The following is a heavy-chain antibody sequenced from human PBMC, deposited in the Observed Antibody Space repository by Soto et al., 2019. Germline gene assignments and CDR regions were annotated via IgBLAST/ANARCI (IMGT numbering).Heavy chain of an antibody. D-gene: IGHD3-16*01. Sequence: QITLKESGPTLVKPTQTLTLTCTYSGFSLRTTGVGVGWIRQPPGKALEWLGIFYWDDDKRYSPSLKNRLTLTNDISKSQVVLTLTNMEPVDTATYYCAHTWGLPFDYWGQGTLVIVSS. CDR2: FYWDDDK. CDR1: GFSLRTTGVG. J-gene: IGHJ4*02. V-gene: IGHV2-5*02. CDR3: AHTWGLPFDY.